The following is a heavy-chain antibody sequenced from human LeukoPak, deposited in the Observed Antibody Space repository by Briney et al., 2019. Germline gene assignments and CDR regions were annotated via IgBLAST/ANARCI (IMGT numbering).Heavy chain of an antibody. V-gene: IGHV4-39*07. D-gene: IGHD3-22*01. CDR3: ARGLDYYASSGYYVLDY. Sequence: SETLSLTCTVSGGSLSSSSYYWGCIRQHPGRGLEWIGSINYSGSTYYNTSLKSRATTSVDTAKNQFSLKLSSVTAADTAVYDCARGLDYYASSGYYVLDYWGQGTLVTVSS. J-gene: IGHJ4*02. CDR1: GGSLSSSSYY. CDR2: INYSGST.